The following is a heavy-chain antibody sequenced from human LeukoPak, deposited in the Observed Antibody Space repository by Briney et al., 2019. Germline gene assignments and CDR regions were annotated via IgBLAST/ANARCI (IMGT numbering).Heavy chain of an antibody. D-gene: IGHD1-20*01. CDR2: IIPILGIA. V-gene: IGHV1-69*02. CDR1: GGTFSSYT. CDR3: ARISGDSWNDERKDVDY. J-gene: IGHJ4*02. Sequence: ASVKVSCKASGGTFSSYTISWVRQAPGQGLEWMGRIIPILGIANYAQKFQGRVTITADKSTSTAYMELSSLRSEDTAVYYCARISGDSWNDERKDVDYWGQGTLVTVSS.